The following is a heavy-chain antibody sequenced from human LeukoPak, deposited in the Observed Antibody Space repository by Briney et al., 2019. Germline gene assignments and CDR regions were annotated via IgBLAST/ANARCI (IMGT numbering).Heavy chain of an antibody. V-gene: IGHV3-21*01. J-gene: IGHJ3*02. CDR3: ARGQYKLDAFDI. CDR1: GVTVSSNY. D-gene: IGHD1-14*01. CDR2: ITSNSKYI. Sequence: GGSLRLSCAASGVTVSSNYMNWVRQAPGKGLEWVSSITSNSKYIEYGDSVKGRFTLSRDNAKISLYLQMNSLRAEDTAVYYCARGQYKLDAFDIWGQGTMVTVSS.